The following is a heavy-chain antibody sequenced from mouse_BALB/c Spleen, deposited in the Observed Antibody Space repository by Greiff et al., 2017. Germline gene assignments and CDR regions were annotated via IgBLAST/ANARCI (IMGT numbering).Heavy chain of an antibody. CDR1: GYTFTSYW. Sequence: QVQLKQSGAELAKPGASVKMSCKASGYTFTSYWMHWVKQRPGQGLEWIGYINPSTGYTEYNQKFKDKATLTADKSSSTAYMQLSSLTSEDSAVYYCARGGNYFVDYWGQGTTLTVSS. CDR3: ARGGNYFVDY. V-gene: IGHV1-7*01. J-gene: IGHJ2*01. D-gene: IGHD2-1*01. CDR2: INPSTGYT.